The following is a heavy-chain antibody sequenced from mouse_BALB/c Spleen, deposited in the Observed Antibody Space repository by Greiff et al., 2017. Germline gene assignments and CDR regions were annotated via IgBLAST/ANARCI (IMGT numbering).Heavy chain of an antibody. CDR3: ARQDDLAWFAY. CDR1: GFTFSSYG. V-gene: IGHV5-6*01. Sequence: EVMLVESGGDLVKPGGSLKLSCAASGFTFSSYGMSWVRQTPDKRLEWVATISSGGSYTYYPDSVKGRFTISRDNAKNTLYLQMSSLKSEDTAMYYCARQDDLAWFAYWGQGTLVTVSA. CDR2: ISSGGSYT. J-gene: IGHJ3*01. D-gene: IGHD2-3*01.